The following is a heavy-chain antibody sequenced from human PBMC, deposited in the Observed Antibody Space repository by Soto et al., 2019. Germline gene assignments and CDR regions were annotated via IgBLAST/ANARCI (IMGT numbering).Heavy chain of an antibody. CDR3: ARDTNSLDL. CDR2: IYHTGDT. J-gene: IGHJ5*02. CDR1: SYSISSGFF. V-gene: IGHV4-38-2*02. D-gene: IGHD2-8*01. Sequence: LSLTCVVSSYSISSGFFWAWIRQPPGKGLEWVGSIYHTGDTHYNPSLRSQVSMSVDTSKNQFSLRLTSLTAADTAVYFCARDTNSLDLWGRGILVTVSS.